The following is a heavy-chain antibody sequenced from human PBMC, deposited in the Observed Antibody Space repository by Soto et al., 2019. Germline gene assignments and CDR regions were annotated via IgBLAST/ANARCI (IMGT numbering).Heavy chain of an antibody. D-gene: IGHD2-15*01. CDR3: ARDRGSRSLVCPGS. Sequence: QVQLVPSGAEVKKPGASVKVSCKASGYTFASYGMSWVRQAPGQWPEWMGCISAYNGDTNYAQKFQGRVTLTTDTSTSTAYMELRSLRSDDTAVYYCARDRGSRSLVCPGSCGQGTLVTVSS. CDR2: ISAYNGDT. V-gene: IGHV1-18*01. CDR1: GYTFASYG. J-gene: IGHJ5*02.